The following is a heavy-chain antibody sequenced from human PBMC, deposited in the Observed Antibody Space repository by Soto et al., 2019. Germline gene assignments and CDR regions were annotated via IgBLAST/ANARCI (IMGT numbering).Heavy chain of an antibody. J-gene: IGHJ4*02. CDR3: TTADY. Sequence: GSLKLACEISGVTFSHAWMSWVRQAPGKGLEWVGRIKSKTDGGTTDYAAPVKGRFTISRDDSKNTLYLQMNSLKTEDTAVYYCTTADYWGQGTLVTVSS. CDR1: GVTFSHAW. CDR2: IKSKTDGGTT. V-gene: IGHV3-15*01.